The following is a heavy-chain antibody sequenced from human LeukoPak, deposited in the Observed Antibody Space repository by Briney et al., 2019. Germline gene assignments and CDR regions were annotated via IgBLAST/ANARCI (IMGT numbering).Heavy chain of an antibody. CDR3: ARDLSYYDTSGYLDY. D-gene: IGHD3-22*01. V-gene: IGHV3-74*01. CDR1: GFTFSSYE. Sequence: GGSLRLSCAASGFTFSSYEMNWVRQAPGKGLVWVSRINSDGSSTNYADSVKGRFTISRDNAKNTLYLQLNSLRAEDTAVYYCARDLSYYDTSGYLDYWGQGTLVTVSS. CDR2: INSDGSST. J-gene: IGHJ4*02.